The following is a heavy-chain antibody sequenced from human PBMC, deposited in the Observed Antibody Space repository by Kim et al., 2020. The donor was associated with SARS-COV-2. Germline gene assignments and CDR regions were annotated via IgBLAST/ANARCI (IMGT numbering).Heavy chain of an antibody. CDR2: INPSGGST. CDR1: GYTFTSYY. V-gene: IGHV1-46*01. J-gene: IGHJ4*02. Sequence: ASVKVSCKASGYTFTSYYMHWVRQAPAQGLEWMGIINPSGGSTRYAQKFQGRVTITRDTSTSTVYMELSSLRSEDTAVYYCARVGLGGVDPLLDLGYWGQGTLVTVSS. CDR3: ARVGLGGVDPLLDLGY. D-gene: IGHD3-16*01.